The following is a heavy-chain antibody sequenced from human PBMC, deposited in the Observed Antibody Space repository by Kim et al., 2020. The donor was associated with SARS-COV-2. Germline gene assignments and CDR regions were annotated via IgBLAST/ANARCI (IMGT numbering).Heavy chain of an antibody. CDR1: GGSISSSSYY. Sequence: SETLSLTCTVSGGSISSSSYYWGWIRQPTGKGLEWIGSIYYSGSTYYNPSLKSRVTISVDTSKNQFSLKLSSVTAADTAVYYCARGGVTMVRGVPPFYYWGQGTLVTVSS. CDR2: IYYSGST. D-gene: IGHD3-10*01. CDR3: ARGGVTMVRGVPPFYY. V-gene: IGHV4-39*07. J-gene: IGHJ4*02.